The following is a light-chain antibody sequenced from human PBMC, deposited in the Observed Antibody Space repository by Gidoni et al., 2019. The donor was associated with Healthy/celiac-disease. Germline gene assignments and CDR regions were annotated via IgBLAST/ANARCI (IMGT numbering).Light chain of an antibody. CDR3: MQGTHWPTYT. CDR2: KVA. J-gene: IGKJ2*01. V-gene: IGKV2-30*01. CDR1: QSLVSSDGNTY. Sequence: VVMTQSPLSLPVPLGPPASISCRSIQSLVSSDGNTYLNWFKQRPGQSPRRLIYKVANRDSGVPDRFSGSGSGTDFTLKISRVEAEDVGVYYCMQGTHWPTYTFGQGTKLEIK.